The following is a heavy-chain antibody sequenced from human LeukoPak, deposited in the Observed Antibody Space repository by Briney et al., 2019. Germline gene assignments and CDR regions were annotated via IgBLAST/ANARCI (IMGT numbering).Heavy chain of an antibody. CDR3: AREGRGSSWIDY. Sequence: NPSETLSLTCTVSGGSISSYYWSWIRQPPGKGLEWIGYIYYSGSTYYNPSLKSRVTISVDTSKNQFSLKLSSVTAADTAVYYCAREGRGSSWIDYWGQGTLVTVSS. V-gene: IGHV4-59*12. D-gene: IGHD6-13*01. J-gene: IGHJ4*02. CDR2: IYYSGST. CDR1: GGSISSYY.